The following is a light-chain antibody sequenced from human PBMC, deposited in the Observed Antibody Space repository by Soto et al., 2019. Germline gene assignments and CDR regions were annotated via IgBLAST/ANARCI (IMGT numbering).Light chain of an antibody. Sequence: DIVMTQTPLSLSVTPGQTATISCKSSQSLLHTDGKTYLHWYMQKPGQTPRLLIYEVSTRFSGVPDRISGSGSKTDFTLKISRVEADDVGVYYCLQTLQPIFSFGPGTKVDF. J-gene: IGKJ3*01. CDR3: LQTLQPIFS. V-gene: IGKV2D-29*01. CDR1: QSLLHTDGKTY. CDR2: EVS.